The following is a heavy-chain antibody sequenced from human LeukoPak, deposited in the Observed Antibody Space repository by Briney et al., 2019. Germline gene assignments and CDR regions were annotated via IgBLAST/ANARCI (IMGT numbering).Heavy chain of an antibody. CDR2: ISYDGSNK. J-gene: IGHJ4*02. D-gene: IGHD3-10*01. Sequence: GGSLRLSCAASGFTFSSYAMHWVRQAPGKGLEWVAVISYDGSNKYYADSVKGRFTISRDNSKNTLYLQMNSLRAEDTALYYCARDEGSTVVWGPIFYWGQGTLVTVSS. CDR1: GFTFSSYA. V-gene: IGHV3-30-3*01. CDR3: ARDEGSTVVWGPIFY.